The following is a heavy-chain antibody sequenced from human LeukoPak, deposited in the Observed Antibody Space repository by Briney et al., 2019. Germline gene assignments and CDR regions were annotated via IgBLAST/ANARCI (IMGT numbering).Heavy chain of an antibody. CDR3: ARREQWLAKYFQH. CDR2: INHSGST. CDR1: GGSFSGYY. Sequence: SETLSLTCAVYGGSFSGYYWSWIRQPPGKGLEWIGEINHSGSTNYNPSLKSRVTISVDTSKNQFSLKLSSVTAADTAVYYCARREQWLAKYFQHWGQGTLVTVSS. V-gene: IGHV4-34*01. D-gene: IGHD6-19*01. J-gene: IGHJ1*01.